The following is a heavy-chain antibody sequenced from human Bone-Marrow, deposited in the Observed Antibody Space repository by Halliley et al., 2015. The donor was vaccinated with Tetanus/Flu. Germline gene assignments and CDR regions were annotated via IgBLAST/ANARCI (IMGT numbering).Heavy chain of an antibody. Sequence: SLRLSCRASGFTFKNYNMNWVRQAPGKRLEWVSSIRGRNNDIHYADSMKGRVTISRDNANNSLYLHVYSLRAEDTAIYFCVRDNSLSPPSDFFFDLWGRGTPVSVSS. CDR1: GFTFKNYN. D-gene: IGHD4-4*01. CDR2: IRGRNNDI. V-gene: IGHV3-21*01. J-gene: IGHJ2*01. CDR3: VRDNSLSPPSDFFFDL.